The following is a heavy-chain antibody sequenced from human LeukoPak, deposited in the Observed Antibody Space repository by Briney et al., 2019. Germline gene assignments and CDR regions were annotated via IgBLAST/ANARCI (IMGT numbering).Heavy chain of an antibody. V-gene: IGHV4-59*01. Sequence: SETLSLTCTVSGGSISTFSWNWIRQPPGQGLEWIGYVNSNGGTYNNPSLKSRVTVSLDMSKNQFSLKLSSATAADTAVYYCARNAGGTWFDPWGQGILVTVSS. CDR2: VNSNGGT. J-gene: IGHJ5*02. CDR3: ARNAGGTWFDP. CDR1: GGSISTFS.